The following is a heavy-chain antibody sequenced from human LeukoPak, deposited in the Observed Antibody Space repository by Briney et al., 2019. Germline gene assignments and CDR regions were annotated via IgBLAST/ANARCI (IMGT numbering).Heavy chain of an antibody. CDR1: GFTVSSNH. V-gene: IGHV3-53*01. Sequence: QSGGSLRLSCAASGFTVSSNHMSWVRQAPGKGLEWVSIIYSGGSTNYADSVKGRFTISRDNSKNTLYLQMNSLRAEDTAVYYCATATVTTRYYFDYWGQGTLVTVSS. D-gene: IGHD4-17*01. J-gene: IGHJ4*02. CDR2: IYSGGST. CDR3: ATATVTTRYYFDY.